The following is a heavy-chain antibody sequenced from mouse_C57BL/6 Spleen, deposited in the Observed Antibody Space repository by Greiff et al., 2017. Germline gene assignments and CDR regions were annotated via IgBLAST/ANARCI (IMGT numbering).Heavy chain of an antibody. Sequence: VQLQQSGPELVKPGASVKISCKASGYTFTDYYMNWVKQSHGKSLEWIGDINPNNGGTSYNQKFKGKATLTVDKSSSTAYMELRSLTSEDSAVYYCARWYSNYFFYAMDYWGQGTSVTVSS. CDR1: GYTFTDYY. CDR3: ARWYSNYFFYAMDY. D-gene: IGHD2-5*01. CDR2: INPNNGGT. V-gene: IGHV1-26*01. J-gene: IGHJ4*01.